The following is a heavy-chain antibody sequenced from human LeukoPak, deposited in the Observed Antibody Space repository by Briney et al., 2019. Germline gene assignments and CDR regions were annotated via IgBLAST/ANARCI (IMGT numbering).Heavy chain of an antibody. CDR3: ARTPNIAVAGTRPYFDY. D-gene: IGHD6-19*01. V-gene: IGHV2-70*11. J-gene: IGHJ4*02. Sequence: SGPALVKPTQTLTLTCTFSGFSLSTNGMCVSWIRQPPVKALEWLARVDWDDDQYYSTSLKTRLTISKDTSKNQVVLIMTNMDPVDTATYYCARTPNIAVAGTRPYFDYWGQGTLVTVSS. CDR2: VDWDDDQ. CDR1: GFSLSTNGMC.